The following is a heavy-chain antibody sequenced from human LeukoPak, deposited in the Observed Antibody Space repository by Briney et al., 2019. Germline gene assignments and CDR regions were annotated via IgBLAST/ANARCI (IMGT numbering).Heavy chain of an antibody. CDR1: GFIFSNYG. D-gene: IGHD1-26*01. CDR2: ITASGTAM. CDR3: ASSGSYRFDY. Sequence: GGSLRLSCAASGFIFSNYGMNWVRQVPGKGLEWVSHITASGTAMFYADSVKGRFTISRDNAKNSLYLQMNSLRDEDTAVYYCASSGSYRFDYWGQGTLVTVSS. V-gene: IGHV3-48*02. J-gene: IGHJ4*02.